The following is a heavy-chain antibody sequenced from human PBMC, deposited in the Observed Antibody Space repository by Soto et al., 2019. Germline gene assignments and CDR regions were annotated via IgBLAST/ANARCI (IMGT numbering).Heavy chain of an antibody. CDR1: GFSFSAHG. J-gene: IGHJ5*02. CDR3: ARDDLFVDNGLDH. V-gene: IGHV3-33*01. CDR2: INDGSEE. Sequence: QVQLVESGGGVVRPGTSLRLSCAATGFSFSAHGMHWVRQAPGKGLEWLAVINDGSEEGYADSVRRRFTISRDTARNILSLQTDNLRAEDSALYYCARDDLFVDNGLDHWGEGTLVTVSS.